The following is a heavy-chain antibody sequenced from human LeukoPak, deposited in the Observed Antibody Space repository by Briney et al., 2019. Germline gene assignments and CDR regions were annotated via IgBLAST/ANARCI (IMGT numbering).Heavy chain of an antibody. CDR3: ARDGDRSGYYMDMYNWFDP. CDR2: MSSSGSII. Sequence: PGGSLRLSCAASGFTFSDYYMSWIRQAPGKGMEWVSYMSSSGSIIYYADSVKGRFTISRDNAKNSLYLQMNSLRAEDTAVYYCARDGDRSGYYMDMYNWFDPWGQGTLVTVSS. V-gene: IGHV3-11*01. CDR1: GFTFSDYY. J-gene: IGHJ5*02. D-gene: IGHD3-3*01.